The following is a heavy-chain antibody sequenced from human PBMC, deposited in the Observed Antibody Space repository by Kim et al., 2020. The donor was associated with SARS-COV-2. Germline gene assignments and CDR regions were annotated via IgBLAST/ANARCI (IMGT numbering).Heavy chain of an antibody. Sequence: GGSLRLSCAASGFTFSSYSMNWVRQAPGKGLEWVSSISSSSSYIYYADSVKGRFTISRDNAKNSLYLQMNSLRAEDTAVYYCARSRSGVTTSYYYYYGMDVWGQGTTVTVSS. CDR2: ISSSSSYI. V-gene: IGHV3-21*01. D-gene: IGHD4-17*01. CDR3: ARSRSGVTTSYYYYYGMDV. CDR1: GFTFSSYS. J-gene: IGHJ6*02.